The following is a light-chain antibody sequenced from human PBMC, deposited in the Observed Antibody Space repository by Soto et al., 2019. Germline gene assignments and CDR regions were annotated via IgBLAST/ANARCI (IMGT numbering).Light chain of an antibody. V-gene: IGKV3-20*01. Sequence: EIVLTQSPGTLSLSPGERATLSCRASQSVSSSYLAWYRQKPGQAPRLLMYDASSRATGIPDRFSGSGSGTDFTLSITRLEPEDFAVYYCQQYGSSPFTFGPGTKVDIK. CDR1: QSVSSSY. CDR2: DAS. CDR3: QQYGSSPFT. J-gene: IGKJ3*01.